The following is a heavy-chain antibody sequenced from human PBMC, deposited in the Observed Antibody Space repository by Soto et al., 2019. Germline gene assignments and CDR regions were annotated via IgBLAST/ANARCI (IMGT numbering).Heavy chain of an antibody. D-gene: IGHD2-15*01. CDR2: ISGGSRTI. Sequence: EVQLVESGGGLVQPGGSLRLSCAASGFTFSSYSTNWVRQAPGKGLEWVSYISGGSRTIHYADSVKGRFITSRDNAKDSLSLQMNSRRAEGTAVYYCAREDLGYCNGGGCYFHHWGQGTLVTVSS. J-gene: IGHJ4*02. V-gene: IGHV3-48*01. CDR1: GFTFSSYS. CDR3: AREDLGYCNGGGCYFHH.